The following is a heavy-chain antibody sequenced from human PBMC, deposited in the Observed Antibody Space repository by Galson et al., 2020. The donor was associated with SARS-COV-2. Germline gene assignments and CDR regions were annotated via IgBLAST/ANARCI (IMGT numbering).Heavy chain of an antibody. J-gene: IGHJ4*02. Sequence: GGSLRLSCAASGFTYSSYWMSWVRQAPGKGLEWVANIKQDGSEKYYVDSVKGRFTISRDNAKNSLYLQMNSLRADDTAVYYCARDGDDFWSGYYVGHDYWGQGTLVTVSS. D-gene: IGHD3-3*01. V-gene: IGHV3-7*01. CDR2: IKQDGSEK. CDR3: ARDGDDFWSGYYVGHDY. CDR1: GFTYSSYW.